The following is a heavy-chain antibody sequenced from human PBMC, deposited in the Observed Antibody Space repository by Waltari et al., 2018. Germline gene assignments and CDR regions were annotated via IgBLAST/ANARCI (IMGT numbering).Heavy chain of an antibody. Sequence: QVQLPESGPGLVKPSETLSPTCTVSGGSISSYYWSWIRQPAGKGLEWIGRIYTSGSTNYNPSLKSRVTMSVDTSKNQFSLKLSSVTAADTAVYYCARDGRFPYYYYYMDVWGKGTTVTISS. D-gene: IGHD3-3*01. CDR1: GGSISSYY. V-gene: IGHV4-4*07. CDR2: IYTSGST. CDR3: ARDGRFPYYYYYMDV. J-gene: IGHJ6*03.